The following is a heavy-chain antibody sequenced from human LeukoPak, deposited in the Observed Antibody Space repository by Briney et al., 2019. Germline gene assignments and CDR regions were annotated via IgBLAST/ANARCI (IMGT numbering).Heavy chain of an antibody. Sequence: GGSLRLSCAASGFTFSSYGMHWVRQAPGKGLEWVAVISYDGSNKYYADSVKGRFTISRDNSKNTLYLQMNSLRAEDTAVYYCAKELLLLWFGEPKGPFDYWGQGTLVTVSS. D-gene: IGHD3-10*01. V-gene: IGHV3-30*18. CDR3: AKELLLLWFGEPKGPFDY. CDR1: GFTFSSYG. CDR2: ISYDGSNK. J-gene: IGHJ4*02.